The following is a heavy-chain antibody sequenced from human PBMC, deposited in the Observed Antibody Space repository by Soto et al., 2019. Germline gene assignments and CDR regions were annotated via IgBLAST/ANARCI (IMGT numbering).Heavy chain of an antibody. CDR2: ISSSSSYI. J-gene: IGHJ4*02. Sequence: GGSLRLSCAASGFTFSSYSMNWVRQAPGKGLEWVSSISSSSSYIYYADSVKGRFTISRDNAKNSLYLQMNSLRAEDTAVYYCARDPIAAAGLFGYWGQGTLVTVSS. D-gene: IGHD6-13*01. CDR1: GFTFSSYS. CDR3: ARDPIAAAGLFGY. V-gene: IGHV3-21*01.